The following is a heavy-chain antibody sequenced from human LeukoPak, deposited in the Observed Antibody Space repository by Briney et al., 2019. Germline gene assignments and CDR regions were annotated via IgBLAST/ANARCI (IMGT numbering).Heavy chain of an antibody. CDR2: ISGSGGST. Sequence: GGSLRLSCAASGFTFSSYAMSWVRQAPGKGLEWVSAISGSGGSTYYADSVKGRFTISRDNAKNSLYLQMNSLRAEDTALYYCAKSGTYYYGSGSYPFDYWGQGTLVTVSS. V-gene: IGHV3-23*01. D-gene: IGHD3-10*01. CDR1: GFTFSSYA. J-gene: IGHJ4*02. CDR3: AKSGTYYYGSGSYPFDY.